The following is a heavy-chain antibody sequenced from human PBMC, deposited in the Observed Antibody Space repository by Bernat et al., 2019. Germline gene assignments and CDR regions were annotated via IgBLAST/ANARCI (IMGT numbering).Heavy chain of an antibody. CDR3: AKRTKLSMIVVDYDY. Sequence: QVQLVESGGGVVQPGRSLRLSCAASGFTFSSYAMHWVRQAPGKGLEWVAVISYDGSNKYYADSVKGRFTISRDNSKNTLYLQMNSLRAEDTAVYYCAKRTKLSMIVVDYDYWGQGTLVTVSS. J-gene: IGHJ4*02. D-gene: IGHD3-22*01. V-gene: IGHV3-30-3*02. CDR1: GFTFSSYA. CDR2: ISYDGSNK.